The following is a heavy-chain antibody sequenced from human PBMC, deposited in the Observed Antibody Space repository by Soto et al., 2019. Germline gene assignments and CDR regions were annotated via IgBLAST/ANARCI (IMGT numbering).Heavy chain of an antibody. CDR2: IKSKTDGGTT. V-gene: IGHV3-15*01. CDR1: GFTFSNAW. Sequence: PGGSLRLSCAASGFTFSNAWMSWVRQAPGKGLEWVGRIKSKTDGGTTDYAAPVKGRFTISRDDSKNTLYLQMNSLKTEDTAVYYCTTDPYYYDSSGPEPLDYWGQGTLVTVSS. CDR3: TTDPYYYDSSGPEPLDY. D-gene: IGHD3-22*01. J-gene: IGHJ4*02.